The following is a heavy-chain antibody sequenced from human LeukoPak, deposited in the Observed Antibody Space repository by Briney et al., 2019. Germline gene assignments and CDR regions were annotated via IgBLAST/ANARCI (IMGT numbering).Heavy chain of an antibody. CDR2: ISFNENT. CDR1: GGSISGRTYY. Sequence: PSETLSLTCNVSGGSISGRTYYWGWIRQPPGKGLEWIGGISFNENTYYNPSLKGRVTVSVDRSKNHFSLKLNSVTAADTAVYYCARDPSTPTAFDYWGQGALVTVSS. D-gene: IGHD6-25*01. J-gene: IGHJ4*02. CDR3: ARDPSTPTAFDY. V-gene: IGHV4-39*07.